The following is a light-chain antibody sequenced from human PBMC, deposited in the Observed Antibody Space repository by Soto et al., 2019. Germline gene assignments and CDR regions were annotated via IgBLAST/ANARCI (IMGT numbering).Light chain of an antibody. CDR2: SSN. V-gene: IGLV1-44*01. CDR3: ATWDDNLSGVV. J-gene: IGLJ2*01. Sequence: QSVLTQPPSASGTPGQRVTISCSGSSSSIGSNTVNWYKQLPGTAPKLLIHSSNQRPSGVPDRISGFKSGTSASLAISGLKSEDEADYFCATWDDNLSGVVFGGGTKLTVL. CDR1: SSSIGSNT.